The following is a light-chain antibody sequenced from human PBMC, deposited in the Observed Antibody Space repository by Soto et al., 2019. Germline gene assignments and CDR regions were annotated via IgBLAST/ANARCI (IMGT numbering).Light chain of an antibody. Sequence: DLQLTQSPSFLSASVGDRVTITCRASQGISSYLAWYQQKPGKAPKLLIYAASTLQSGVPSRFSGSGSGTEFTPTISSLQPEDFATYYCQQLNSYPSLTFGGGTKVEIK. CDR1: QGISSY. CDR3: QQLNSYPSLT. J-gene: IGKJ4*01. V-gene: IGKV1-9*01. CDR2: AAS.